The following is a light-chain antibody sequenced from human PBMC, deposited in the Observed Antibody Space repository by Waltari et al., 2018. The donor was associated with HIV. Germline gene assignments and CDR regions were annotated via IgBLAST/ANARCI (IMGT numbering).Light chain of an antibody. CDR1: SSDVGGYNY. V-gene: IGLV2-14*01. CDR2: VVT. CDR3: TSYTSSSTLVV. J-gene: IGLJ2*01. Sequence: QSALTQPASVSGSLGQSITISCTGTSSDVGGYNYVSWYQHHPGKAPKLMIYVVTNRPSGVSKRFSGSKSGNTASLTISGLQAEDESDYYCTSYTSSSTLVVFGGGTNLTVL.